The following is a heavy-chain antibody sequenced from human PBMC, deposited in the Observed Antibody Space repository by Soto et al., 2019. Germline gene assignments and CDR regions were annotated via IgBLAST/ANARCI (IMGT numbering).Heavy chain of an antibody. Sequence: QVQLVQSGAEVKKPGASVKVSCKASGYTFTSYGISWVRQAPGQWLEWMGWISAYNGNTNYAQKLQGRVTMTTDTATSTADMELRSLRSDDTAVYYCARSIAAAVDFDYWGQGTLVTVSS. V-gene: IGHV1-18*01. D-gene: IGHD6-13*01. CDR3: ARSIAAAVDFDY. CDR2: ISAYNGNT. J-gene: IGHJ4*02. CDR1: GYTFTSYG.